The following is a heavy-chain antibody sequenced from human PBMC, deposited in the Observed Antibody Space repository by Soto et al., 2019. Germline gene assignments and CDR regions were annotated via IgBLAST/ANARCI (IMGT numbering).Heavy chain of an antibody. V-gene: IGHV1-3*01. D-gene: IGHD2-15*01. CDR3: LGYCSGGSCYSRGY. CDR1: GYSFTSHA. J-gene: IGHJ4*02. Sequence: QVQLVQSGAEVKKPGASVKVSCKASGYSFTSHAMHWVRQAPGQRLEWMGWINAGNGNTKYSQKFQGRVTITRDPSASTAYMELSSLRSEDTAVYYCLGYCSGGSCYSRGYWGQGTLVTVSS. CDR2: INAGNGNT.